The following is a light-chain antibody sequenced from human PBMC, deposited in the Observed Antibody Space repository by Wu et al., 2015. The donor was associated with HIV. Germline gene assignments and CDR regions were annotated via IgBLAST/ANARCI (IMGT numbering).Light chain of an antibody. J-gene: IGKJ1*01. CDR2: TTS. V-gene: IGKV3-15*01. CDR1: QSVSSN. Sequence: EIVMTQSPATLSVSPGERATLSCRASQSVSSNLAWYQQKPGQAPRLLIYTTSTRATGIPARFSGSGSGTDFTLTISSLQPDDFATYYCQQSWTFGQGTKVEIK. CDR3: QQSWT.